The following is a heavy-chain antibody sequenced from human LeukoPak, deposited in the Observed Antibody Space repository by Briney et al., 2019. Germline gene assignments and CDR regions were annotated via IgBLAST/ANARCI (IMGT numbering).Heavy chain of an antibody. D-gene: IGHD3-9*01. V-gene: IGHV3-30-3*01. CDR3: ARDSDWAFDY. Sequence: PGGSLRLSCAASGFTFSSYAMHWVRQAPGKGLEWVAVISYDGSNKYYADSVKGRFTISRDNSKNSLYLQMKSLKAEDTAVYYCARDSDWAFDYWGQGSLVTVSS. J-gene: IGHJ4*02. CDR2: ISYDGSNK. CDR1: GFTFSSYA.